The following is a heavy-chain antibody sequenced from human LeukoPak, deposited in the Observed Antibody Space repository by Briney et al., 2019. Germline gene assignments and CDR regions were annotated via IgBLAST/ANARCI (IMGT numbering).Heavy chain of an antibody. D-gene: IGHD3-10*01. Sequence: GGSLRLPCAASGFTFSSYAMSWVRQAPGKGLEWVSASSGSGGSTYYADSAKGRFTISRDNSKNTLYLQMNSLRAEDTAVYYCAKEPDGYYGFDYWGQGTLVTVSS. J-gene: IGHJ4*02. V-gene: IGHV3-23*01. CDR2: SSGSGGST. CDR1: GFTFSSYA. CDR3: AKEPDGYYGFDY.